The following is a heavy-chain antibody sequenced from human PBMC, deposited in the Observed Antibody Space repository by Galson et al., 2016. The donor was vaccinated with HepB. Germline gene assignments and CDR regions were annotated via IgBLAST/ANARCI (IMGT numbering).Heavy chain of an antibody. D-gene: IGHD3-3*01. CDR1: GGSTSGYY. Sequence: SETLSLTCSVSGGSTSGYYWSWIRQSPEKGLEWIGYMYSSSGTTHYNPSLGGRVTISLDASKNQVSLMLSSVTAADTAVYYCARGFWLHSRYFFDYWGPGTLVTVSS. J-gene: IGHJ4*02. CDR3: ARGFWLHSRYFFDY. V-gene: IGHV4-59*12. CDR2: MYSSSGTT.